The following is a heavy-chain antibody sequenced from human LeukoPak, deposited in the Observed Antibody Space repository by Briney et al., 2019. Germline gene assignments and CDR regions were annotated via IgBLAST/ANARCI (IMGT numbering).Heavy chain of an antibody. Sequence: SQTLSLTCTVSGVSISSGGYYWSWIRQHPGKGLEWIGYIYYSGSTYYNPSLKSRVTISVDTSKNQFSLKLSSVTAADTAEYYCASDNQAGTIDYWGQGTLVTVSS. J-gene: IGHJ4*02. CDR3: ASDNQAGTIDY. CDR2: IYYSGST. D-gene: IGHD1-1*01. V-gene: IGHV4-31*03. CDR1: GVSISSGGYY.